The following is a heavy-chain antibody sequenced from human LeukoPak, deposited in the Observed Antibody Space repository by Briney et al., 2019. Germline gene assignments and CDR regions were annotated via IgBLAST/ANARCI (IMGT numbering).Heavy chain of an antibody. Sequence: PGRSLRLSCAASGFTFSSYGMHWVRQAPGKGLEWVAVISYDGSNKYYADSVKGRFTISRDNSKNTLYLQMNSLRAEDTAVYYCAKVRVGSGSYYPYYYYGMDVWGQGTTVTVSS. J-gene: IGHJ6*02. CDR2: ISYDGSNK. CDR3: AKVRVGSGSYYPYYYYGMDV. V-gene: IGHV3-30*18. D-gene: IGHD3-10*01. CDR1: GFTFSSYG.